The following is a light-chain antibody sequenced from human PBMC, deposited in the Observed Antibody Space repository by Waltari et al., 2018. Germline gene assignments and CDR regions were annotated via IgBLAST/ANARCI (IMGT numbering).Light chain of an antibody. J-gene: IGKJ1*01. CDR1: QGISTY. CDR3: LKYNSAPRT. V-gene: IGKV1-27*01. Sequence: DIQMTQSPSSLSASVGDRVTITCRASQGISTYFAWYQQKPGQVPNLLIYGASTLQSVVPSRFSGSGSGTDYTLTISSLQPEDVATYYCLKYNSAPRTFGQGTKVEIK. CDR2: GAS.